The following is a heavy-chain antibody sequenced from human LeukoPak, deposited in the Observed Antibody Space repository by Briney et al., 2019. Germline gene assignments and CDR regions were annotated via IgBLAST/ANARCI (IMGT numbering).Heavy chain of an antibody. Sequence: GGSLRLSCAASGLSVSSNNMHWVRQTPGGGLEWVAYISAGSGTIFSADPLKGRFTISRANAKESLFLQMNSLRAEDTAVYYWTKDLGLRRMIWGRGTLVLVSS. CDR3: TKDLGLRRMI. CDR1: GLSVSSNN. CDR2: ISAGSGTI. J-gene: IGHJ2*01. V-gene: IGHV3-48*04.